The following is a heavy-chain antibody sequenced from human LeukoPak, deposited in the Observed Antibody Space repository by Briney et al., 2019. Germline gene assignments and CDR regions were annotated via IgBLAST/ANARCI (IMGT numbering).Heavy chain of an antibody. D-gene: IGHD1/OR15-1a*01. J-gene: IGHJ4*02. V-gene: IGHV1-2*02. CDR2: INPQSGGT. CDR3: ARDNNSATDY. Sequence: ASVKVSCKASGYSFAAYYLHWVRQAPGQGLECMGWINPQSGGTSSAQKFQGRVTMARDTSITTGYMELNGLTPDDTAVYYCARDNNSATDYWGQGTLVTVSS. CDR1: GYSFAAYY.